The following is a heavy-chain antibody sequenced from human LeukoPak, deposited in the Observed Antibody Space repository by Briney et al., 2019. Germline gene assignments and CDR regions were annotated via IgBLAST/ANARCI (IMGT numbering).Heavy chain of an antibody. CDR2: ISSSSSTI. V-gene: IGHV3-48*01. CDR3: ARELGFLGSDY. CDR1: GFTFSSYS. D-gene: IGHD3-3*01. Sequence: GGSLRLSCAASGFTFSSYSMNWVRQAPGKGLEWVSYISSSSSTIYYADSVKGRFTISRDNAKNSLYLQMNSLRAEDTAVYYCARELGFLGSDYWGQGTLVTVSS. J-gene: IGHJ4*02.